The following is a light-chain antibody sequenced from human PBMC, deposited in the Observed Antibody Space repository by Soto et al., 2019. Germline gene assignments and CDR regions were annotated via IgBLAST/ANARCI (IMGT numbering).Light chain of an antibody. CDR2: GAT. V-gene: IGKV1-39*01. CDR3: QQSYSNPPT. J-gene: IGKJ2*01. Sequence: DIRMTQSPSSLSASVGDRVTITCRASQSISTYLSWYQQKPGKAPKLLIYGATRLQSGAPSRFTGSGSGTEFTLTISSLQPEDFATYSCQQSYSNPPTFAHGTKVDIK. CDR1: QSISTY.